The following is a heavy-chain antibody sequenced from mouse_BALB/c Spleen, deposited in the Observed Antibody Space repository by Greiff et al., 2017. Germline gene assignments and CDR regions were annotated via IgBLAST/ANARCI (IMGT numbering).Heavy chain of an antibody. CDR2: IRSKSNNYAT. Sequence: EVQLVESGGGLVQPKGSLKLSCAASGFTFNTYAMNWVRQAPGKGLEWVARIRSKSNNYATYYADSVKDRFTISRDDSQSMLYLQMNNLKTEDTAMYYCVRRNSSGFFDYWGQGTTLTVSS. CDR1: GFTFNTYA. V-gene: IGHV10-1*02. D-gene: IGHD3-1*01. J-gene: IGHJ2*01. CDR3: VRRNSSGFFDY.